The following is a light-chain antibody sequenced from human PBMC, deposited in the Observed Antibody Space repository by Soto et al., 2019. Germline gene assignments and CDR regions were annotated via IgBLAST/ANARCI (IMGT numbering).Light chain of an antibody. CDR1: SSDVGSYNL. Sequence: QSVLTQPASVSGSPGQSITISCTGTSSDVGSYNLVSWYQQHPGEAPKLMIYEGSKRPSGVSNRFSGSKSGNTASLTISGLQAEDEADYYCCSYAGSNGVFGPGTKVTVL. V-gene: IGLV2-23*01. CDR3: CSYAGSNGV. J-gene: IGLJ1*01. CDR2: EGS.